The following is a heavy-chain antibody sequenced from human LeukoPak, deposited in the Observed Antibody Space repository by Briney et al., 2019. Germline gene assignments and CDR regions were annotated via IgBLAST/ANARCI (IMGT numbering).Heavy chain of an antibody. CDR1: GGSISSRSYY. Sequence: PSETLSLTCTVSGGSISSRSYYWGWIRQPPGKGLEWIGSIYYSESTYYNPSLKSRVTISVDTSKNQFSLKLSSVTAADTAVYYCARGDYDTSGYYYYYYGMDVWGQGTTVTVSS. CDR2: IYYSEST. CDR3: ARGDYDTSGYYYYYYGMDV. V-gene: IGHV4-39*01. J-gene: IGHJ6*02. D-gene: IGHD3-22*01.